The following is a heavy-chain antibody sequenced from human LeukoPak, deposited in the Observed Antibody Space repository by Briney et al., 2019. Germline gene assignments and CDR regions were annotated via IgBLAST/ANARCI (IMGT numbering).Heavy chain of an antibody. D-gene: IGHD3-3*01. J-gene: IGHJ4*02. V-gene: IGHV1-18*01. CDR3: ARDHYYDFWSGYYLPLYYFDY. CDR1: GYTFTSYG. CDR2: ISAYNGNT. Sequence: ASVKVSCKASGYTFTSYGISWVRQAPGQGLEWMGWISAYNGNTNYAQKLQGRVTMTTVTSTSTAYMELRSLRSDDTAVYYCARDHYYDFWSGYYLPLYYFDYWGQGTLVTVSS.